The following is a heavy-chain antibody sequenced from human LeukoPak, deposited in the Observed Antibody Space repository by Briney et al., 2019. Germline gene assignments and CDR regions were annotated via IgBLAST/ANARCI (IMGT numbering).Heavy chain of an antibody. CDR3: VKDLSYESSDYVFDY. Sequence: PGGSLRLSCAASGFSFGNYTMSWVRQAPGKSLEWVSLITWDGNPYYNASVKSRFSISRDNSKNSMYLQIDTLRSEDTAFYYGVKDLSYESSDYVFDYWGQGTLVTVSS. CDR2: ITWDGNP. CDR1: GFSFGNYT. J-gene: IGHJ4*02. D-gene: IGHD3-22*01. V-gene: IGHV3-43*01.